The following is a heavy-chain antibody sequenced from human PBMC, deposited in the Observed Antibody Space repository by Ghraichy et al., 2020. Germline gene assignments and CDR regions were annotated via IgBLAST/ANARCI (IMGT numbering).Heavy chain of an antibody. Sequence: GESLNIPCAASEFSVGDNYMTWVRQAAGKGLEWVSHLYGDGTTAYADSVKGRFAISRDNSKNMLFLHMNGLRVEDTAVYYCAGKQTGLDYWGQGILVTVSS. CDR3: AGKQTGLDY. CDR2: LYGDGTT. J-gene: IGHJ4*02. D-gene: IGHD6-13*01. V-gene: IGHV3-53*01. CDR1: EFSVGDNY.